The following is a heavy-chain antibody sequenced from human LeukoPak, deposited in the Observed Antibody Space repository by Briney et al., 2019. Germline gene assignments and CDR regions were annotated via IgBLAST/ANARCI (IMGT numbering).Heavy chain of an antibody. CDR2: IYYNGRA. J-gene: IGHJ4*02. V-gene: IGHV4-59*01. D-gene: IGHD2-2*01. CDR1: GGSISSYY. Sequence: SETLSLTCTVSGGSISSYYWGWIRQPPGKGLDWIGYIYYNGRANYNPSLKSRVTISVDTSKNQFSLKLSSVTAADAAVYFCARGYCSGTRCFDYWGQGTLVTVSS. CDR3: ARGYCSGTRCFDY.